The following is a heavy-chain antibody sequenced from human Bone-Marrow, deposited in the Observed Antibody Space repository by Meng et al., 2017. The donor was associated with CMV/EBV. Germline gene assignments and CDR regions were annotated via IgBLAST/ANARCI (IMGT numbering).Heavy chain of an antibody. CDR2: VYYTGSA. J-gene: IGHJ4*02. CDR3: ARVYHDFWSAYRFFDY. CDR1: GDSISSSGCY. Sequence: SETLSLTCSVSGDSISSSGCYWGWIRQPPGKGLEWIGNVYYTGSAYYSPSRQSHVTISVDTSKNQFPLTLTSVTASDTAVYFCARVYHDFWSAYRFFDYWGQGTLVTVSS. V-gene: IGHV4-39*06. D-gene: IGHD3-3*01.